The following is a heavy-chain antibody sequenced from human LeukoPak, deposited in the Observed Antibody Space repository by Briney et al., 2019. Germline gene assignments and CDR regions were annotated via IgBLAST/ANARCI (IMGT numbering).Heavy chain of an antibody. J-gene: IGHJ6*03. V-gene: IGHV1-18*01. Sequence: ASVKVSCKASGYTFTSYGISWVRQSPGQGLEWMGWISAYNGNTNYAQKLQGRVTMTTDTSTSTAYMELRSLRSDDTAVYYCARDLVEQCLGPYYYYTDVWGKGTTVTVSS. D-gene: IGHD6-19*01. CDR1: GYTFTSYG. CDR2: ISAYNGNT. CDR3: ARDLVEQCLGPYYYYTDV.